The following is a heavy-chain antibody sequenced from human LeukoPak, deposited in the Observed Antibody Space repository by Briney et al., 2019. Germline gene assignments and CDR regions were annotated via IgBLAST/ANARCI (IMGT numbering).Heavy chain of an antibody. Sequence: SETLSLTCAVYGGSFSGYYWSWIRQPPGKGLEWIGEINHSGSTNYNPSLKSRVTISVDTSKNQFSLKLSSVTAADTAVYYCARVRIAARRAIYYYYYMDVWGKGTTVTVSS. CDR2: INHSGST. V-gene: IGHV4-34*01. CDR3: ARVRIAARRAIYYYYYMDV. D-gene: IGHD6-6*01. CDR1: GGSFSGYY. J-gene: IGHJ6*03.